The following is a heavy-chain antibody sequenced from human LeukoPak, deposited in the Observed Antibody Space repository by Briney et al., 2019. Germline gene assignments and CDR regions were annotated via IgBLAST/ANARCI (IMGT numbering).Heavy chain of an antibody. D-gene: IGHD2-2*02. V-gene: IGHV3-23*01. CDR3: AKGDQPLLYGGAFDS. CDR1: GFTLRSYV. J-gene: IGHJ4*02. CDR2: FNGRGGYT. Sequence: PGGSLRLSCVASGFTLRSYVMNWVRQTPGKGLEWVSSFNGRGGYTFYADSVKGRFTLSSDNSKNTLHLQMISLRAEDTAVYYCAKGDQPLLYGGAFDSWGQGTLVTVSS.